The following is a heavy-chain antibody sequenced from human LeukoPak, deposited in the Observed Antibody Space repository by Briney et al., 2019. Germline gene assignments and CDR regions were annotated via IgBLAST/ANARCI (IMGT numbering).Heavy chain of an antibody. CDR2: INSDGSST. Sequence: GGPLRLSCAASGFTFSSYWMHWVRQAPGKGLVWVSRINSDGSSTSYADSVKGRFTISRDNAKNTLYLQMNSLRAEDTAVYYCARVDYDFWSGYYPGDYWGQGTLVTVSS. CDR3: ARVDYDFWSGYYPGDY. V-gene: IGHV3-74*01. D-gene: IGHD3-3*01. J-gene: IGHJ4*02. CDR1: GFTFSSYW.